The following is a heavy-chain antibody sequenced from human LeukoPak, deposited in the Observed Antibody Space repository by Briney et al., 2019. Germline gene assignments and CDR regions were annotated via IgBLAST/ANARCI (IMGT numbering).Heavy chain of an antibody. Sequence: AGGSLRLSCAASGFTFDEYAMHWVRQAPGKGLEWVSGISWNSGSIGYADSVKGRFTISRDNAKNSLYLQMSSLRDEDTALYYCTKDSYGGSGSYYLYSFDMWGQGTMVTVSS. CDR1: GFTFDEYA. CDR2: ISWNSGSI. J-gene: IGHJ3*02. V-gene: IGHV3-9*01. D-gene: IGHD3-10*01. CDR3: TKDSYGGSGSYYLYSFDM.